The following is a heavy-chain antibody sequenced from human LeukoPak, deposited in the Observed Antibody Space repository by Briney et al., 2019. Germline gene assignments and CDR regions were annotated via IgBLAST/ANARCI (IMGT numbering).Heavy chain of an antibody. CDR2: IGGSGGSS. V-gene: IGHV3-23*01. CDR3: AKEGGLWFGELCY. J-gene: IGHJ4*02. Sequence: GGSLSLSCGASGFTFSNYAMSWARQAPGKGLEWVSVIGGSGGSSDYADSVKGRFTISRDNSKNTLYLQMNSLRAEDTAVYYCAKEGGLWFGELCYWGQGTLVTVSS. D-gene: IGHD3-10*01. CDR1: GFTFSNYA.